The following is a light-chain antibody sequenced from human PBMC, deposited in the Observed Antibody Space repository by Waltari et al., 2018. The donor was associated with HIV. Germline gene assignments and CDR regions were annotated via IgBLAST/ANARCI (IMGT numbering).Light chain of an antibody. Sequence: QSVLTQPPSASGTPGQRVTISCSGLSSNIGRYYVYWYQQLPGTAHKVLIDRNNQRPSGVPDRFSGSKSGTSASLAISGLRYEDEADYYCAAWDGSHVVFGGGTKLTVL. J-gene: IGLJ2*01. V-gene: IGLV1-47*01. CDR1: SSNIGRYY. CDR3: AAWDGSHVV. CDR2: RNN.